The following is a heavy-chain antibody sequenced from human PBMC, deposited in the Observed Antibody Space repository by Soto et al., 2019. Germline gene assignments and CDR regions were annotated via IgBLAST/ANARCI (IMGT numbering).Heavy chain of an antibody. CDR1: GGSFSGYY. D-gene: IGHD3-10*01. J-gene: IGHJ4*02. CDR2: INHRGST. V-gene: IGHV4-34*01. Sequence: QVQLQQWGAGLLKPSETLSLTCAVYGGSFSGYYWSWIRQPPGKGLELIGEINHRGSTNYNPSLNSRVPISMTTCKNQFSLKLTSVTAADTAVYYCARARGGLLGDYGGQGTLVTVSS. CDR3: ARARGGLLGDY.